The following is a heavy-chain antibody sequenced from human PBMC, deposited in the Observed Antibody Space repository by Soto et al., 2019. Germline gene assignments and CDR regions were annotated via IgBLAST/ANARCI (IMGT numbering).Heavy chain of an antibody. Sequence: EVQLVESGGGLVQPGGSRSFSFEPPDLTLVGNKWTGAPRLPGRELEWVSHITSRSDTIYYADSVKGRFTISRDNAESSLYLQMNSLRAEDTAVYYCARSSGHYRPFDSWGQGTLVTVSS. J-gene: IGHJ4*02. CDR2: ITSRSDTI. CDR3: ARSSGHYRPFDS. D-gene: IGHD3-22*01. CDR1: DLTLVGN. V-gene: IGHV3-48*03.